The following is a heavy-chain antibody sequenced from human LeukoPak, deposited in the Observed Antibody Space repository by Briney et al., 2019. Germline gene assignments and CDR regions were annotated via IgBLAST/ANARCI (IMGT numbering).Heavy chain of an antibody. D-gene: IGHD3-22*01. CDR1: GYSFTSYW. CDR3: ARYADYYESSGYRNWYFDL. CDR2: IYPGDSDT. J-gene: IGHJ2*01. V-gene: IGHV5-51*01. Sequence: GESLKISCKGSGYSFTSYWIGWVRQMPGKGLEWMGIIYPGDSDTRYSPSFQGQVTISADKTISTPYLQWSSLKAWDTAMYYCARYADYYESSGYRNWYFDLWGRGTLVTVSS.